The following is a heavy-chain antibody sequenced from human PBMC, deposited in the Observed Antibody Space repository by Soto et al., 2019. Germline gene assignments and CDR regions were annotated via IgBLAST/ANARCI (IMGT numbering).Heavy chain of an antibody. D-gene: IGHD6-13*01. CDR2: ISGSGNST. Sequence: PGGSLRLSCAASGFTFSTYAMSWVRQAPGKGLEWVSGISGSGNSTYYADSVKGRFTISGDNSKNTLHLQMNSLRAEDTAVYYCAKDGGIAGAVEYFQHWGQGTLVTVSS. CDR1: GFTFSTYA. V-gene: IGHV3-23*01. J-gene: IGHJ1*01. CDR3: AKDGGIAGAVEYFQH.